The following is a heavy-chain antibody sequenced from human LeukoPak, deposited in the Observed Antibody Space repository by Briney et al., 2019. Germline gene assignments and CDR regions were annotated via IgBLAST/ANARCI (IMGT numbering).Heavy chain of an antibody. J-gene: IGHJ3*02. CDR3: ARGGSSEAFDI. CDR1: GFTFSSYA. V-gene: IGHV3-30-3*01. Sequence: GGSLRLSCAASGFTFSSYAMHWVRQAPGKGLEWVAVISYDGSNKYHADSVKGRFTISRDNSKNTLYLQMNSLRAEDTAVYYCARGGSSEAFDIWGQGTMVTVSS. CDR2: ISYDGSNK.